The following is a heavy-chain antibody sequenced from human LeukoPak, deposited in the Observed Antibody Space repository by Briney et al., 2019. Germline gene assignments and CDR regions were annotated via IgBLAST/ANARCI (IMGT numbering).Heavy chain of an antibody. D-gene: IGHD3-3*01. Sequence: SETLSLTCAVYGGSFSGYYWSWIRQPPGKGLEWIGEINHSGSTNYNPSLKSRVTISVDKSKNQFSLELSSVTAADTAVYYCARERSGSEIFARSFDIWGQGTMVTVSS. CDR1: GGSFSGYY. CDR2: INHSGST. CDR3: ARERSGSEIFARSFDI. V-gene: IGHV4-34*01. J-gene: IGHJ3*02.